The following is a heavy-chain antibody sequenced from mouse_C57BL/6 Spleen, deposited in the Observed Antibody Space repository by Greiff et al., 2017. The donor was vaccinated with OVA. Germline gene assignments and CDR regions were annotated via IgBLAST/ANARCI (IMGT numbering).Heavy chain of an antibody. CDR3: ARRGTLYYGSSPAWFAY. J-gene: IGHJ3*01. CDR1: GYTFTSYW. V-gene: IGHV1-55*01. CDR2: IYPGSGST. D-gene: IGHD1-1*01. Sequence: QVQLQQSGAELVKPGASVKMSCKASGYTFTSYWITWVKQRPGQGLEWIGDIYPGSGSTNYNEKFKSKATLTVDTSSSTAYMQLSSLTSEDSAVYYCARRGTLYYGSSPAWFAYWGQGTLVTVSA.